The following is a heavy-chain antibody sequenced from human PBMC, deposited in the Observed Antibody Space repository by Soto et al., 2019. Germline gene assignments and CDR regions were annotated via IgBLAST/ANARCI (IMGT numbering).Heavy chain of an antibody. V-gene: IGHV4-34*01. CDR2: INHSGST. J-gene: IGHJ6*02. CDR1: GGSFSGHY. CDR3: ARREIGSARDYGMDV. D-gene: IGHD3-10*01. Sequence: QVQLQQWGAGLLKPSETLSLTCAVYGGSFSGHYWSWIRQPPGKGLEWIGEINHSGSTNSNPSLNSRVTISVDTSKNQFSRKLSSVPAADTAVYYCARREIGSARDYGMDVWGQGTTVTVSS.